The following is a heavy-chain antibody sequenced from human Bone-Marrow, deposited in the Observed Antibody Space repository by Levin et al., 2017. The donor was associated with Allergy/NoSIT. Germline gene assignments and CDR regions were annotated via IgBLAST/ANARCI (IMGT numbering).Heavy chain of an antibody. J-gene: IGHJ6*02. CDR1: GFTLGNYG. CDR2: ISYDGTFQ. D-gene: IGHD3-10*01. V-gene: IGHV3-30*18. Sequence: QSGGSLRLSCAASGFTLGNYGINWVRLAPGKGLEWVAVISYDGTFQNYVDSVKGRFTVSRDNSKNRVYLQVSSLRPDDTAVYYCAKDRYPGDSTSGMDVWGQGTTVTVSS. CDR3: AKDRYPGDSTSGMDV.